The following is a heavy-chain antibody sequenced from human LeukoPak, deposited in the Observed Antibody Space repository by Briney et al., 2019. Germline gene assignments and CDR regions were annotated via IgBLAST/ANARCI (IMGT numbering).Heavy chain of an antibody. D-gene: IGHD2/OR15-2a*01. Sequence: PSETLSLTCTVSGGSISSGGYYWSWIRQHPGKGLEWIGYIYYSGSTYYNPSLKSRVTISVDTSKNQFSLKLSSVTAADTAVYYCARRLADQYSYFDYWGQGTLVTVSS. CDR3: ARRLADQYSYFDY. V-gene: IGHV4-31*03. CDR2: IYYSGST. J-gene: IGHJ4*02. CDR1: GGSISSGGYY.